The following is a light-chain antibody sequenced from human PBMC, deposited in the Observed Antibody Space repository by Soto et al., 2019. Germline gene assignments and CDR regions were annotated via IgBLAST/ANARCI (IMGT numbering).Light chain of an antibody. J-gene: IGKJ4*01. V-gene: IGKV3-15*01. Sequence: EIVMTQSPATLSVSPGERATLSCRASQSVSSNLAWYQQQPGQAPRLLIHCASTRATGIPARFSGSGSGTEFTLTISSVQSEDFAVYYCQQYNNWHTFGGGTKVEIK. CDR3: QQYNNWHT. CDR1: QSVSSN. CDR2: CAS.